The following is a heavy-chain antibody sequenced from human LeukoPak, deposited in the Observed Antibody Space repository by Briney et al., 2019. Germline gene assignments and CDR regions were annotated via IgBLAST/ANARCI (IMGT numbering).Heavy chain of an antibody. J-gene: IGHJ4*02. CDR3: ARDYGWSFDY. V-gene: IGHV3-48*02. Sequence: SGGSLRLSCAASGFTFSTYSLNWVRQAPGKGQEWVSYISSSGTTTEYADSVKGRFTISRDNAKNSLSLQMNSLRDEDTAVYYCARDYGWSFDYWGQGTLVTVSS. CDR1: GFTFSTYS. D-gene: IGHD6-19*01. CDR2: ISSSGTTT.